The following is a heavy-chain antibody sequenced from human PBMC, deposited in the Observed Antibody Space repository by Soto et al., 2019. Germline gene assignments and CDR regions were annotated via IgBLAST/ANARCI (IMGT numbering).Heavy chain of an antibody. V-gene: IGHV4-39*01. CDR2: SYETGNT. CDR1: GGSITSSGFW. CDR3: AKRAYGDPFDP. D-gene: IGHD4-17*01. Sequence: HLQLQESGPGLVKSSETLSLTCAVSGGSITSSGFWWSWIRQPAGKGLEWIGTSYETGNTFYNPSLRSRVTISANTSKNQFALNLNSVTAGDTAVYYCAKRAYGDPFDPWGQGTLVTVSS. J-gene: IGHJ5*02.